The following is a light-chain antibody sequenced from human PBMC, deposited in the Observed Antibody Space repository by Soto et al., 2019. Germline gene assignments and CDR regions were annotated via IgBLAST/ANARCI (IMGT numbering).Light chain of an antibody. CDR3: QQYGSSPMYT. CDR1: QSFSSSY. V-gene: IGKV3-20*01. CDR2: GAS. Sequence: EIVLTQSPGTLPLSPGERATLSCRASQSFSSSYLAWYQQKPGQAPRLLIYGASSRATGIPDRFSGSGSGTDFTLTISRLEREDFAVYYCQQYGSSPMYTFGQGTKLEIK. J-gene: IGKJ2*01.